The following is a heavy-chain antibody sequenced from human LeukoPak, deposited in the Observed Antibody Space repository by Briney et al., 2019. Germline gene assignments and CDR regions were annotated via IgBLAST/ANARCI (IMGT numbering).Heavy chain of an antibody. CDR3: ASAWLGDTYYFDY. CDR1: GGTFSSYA. CDR2: VIPILGIA. V-gene: IGHV1-69*04. D-gene: IGHD5-12*01. Sequence: SVKVSCKASGGTFSSYAISWVRQAPGQGLEWMGRVIPILGIANYAQKFQGRVTITADKSTSTAYMELSSLRSEDTAVYYCASAWLGDTYYFDYWGQGTLVTVSS. J-gene: IGHJ4*02.